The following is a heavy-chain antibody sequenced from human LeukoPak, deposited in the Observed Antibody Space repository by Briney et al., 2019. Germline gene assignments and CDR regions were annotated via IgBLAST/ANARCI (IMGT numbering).Heavy chain of an antibody. CDR2: INPNSGGT. V-gene: IGHV1-2*02. Sequence: ASVKVSCKASGYTFTGYYMHWVRQAPGQGPEWMGWINPNSGGTNYAQKFQGRVTMTRDTSISTAYMELSRLRSDDTAVYYCARASLPATHFDYWGQGTLVTVSS. CDR1: GYTFTGYY. D-gene: IGHD2-2*01. J-gene: IGHJ4*02. CDR3: ARASLPATHFDY.